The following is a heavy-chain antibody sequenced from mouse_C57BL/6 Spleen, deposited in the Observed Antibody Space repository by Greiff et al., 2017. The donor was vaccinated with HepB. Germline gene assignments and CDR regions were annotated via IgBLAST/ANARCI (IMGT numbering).Heavy chain of an antibody. V-gene: IGHV2-5*01. Sequence: QVQLKESGPGLVQPSQSLSITCTVSGFSLTSYGVHWVRQSPGKGLEWLGVIWRGGSTDYNAAFMSRLNITKDNSKSQVFFKMNSLQADDTAIYYCALGTTVVGLDYWGQGTTLTVSS. CDR1: GFSLTSYG. D-gene: IGHD1-1*01. J-gene: IGHJ2*01. CDR2: IWRGGST. CDR3: ALGTTVVGLDY.